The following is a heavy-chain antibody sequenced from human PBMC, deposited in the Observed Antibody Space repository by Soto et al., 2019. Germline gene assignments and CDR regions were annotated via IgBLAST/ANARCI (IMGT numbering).Heavy chain of an antibody. V-gene: IGHV1-18*01. D-gene: IGHD1-1*01. CDR3: ARGRYGDY. CDR2: ISANNGKT. Sequence: QVHLVQSGAEVKKPGASVKVSCKASGYTFTSYGITWVRQAPGQGLEWMGWISANNGKTDYAQKLQGRVIVTRDTSTSTAYMELRSLRSDDTAVYYCARGRYGDYWGQGALVTVSS. J-gene: IGHJ4*02. CDR1: GYTFTSYG.